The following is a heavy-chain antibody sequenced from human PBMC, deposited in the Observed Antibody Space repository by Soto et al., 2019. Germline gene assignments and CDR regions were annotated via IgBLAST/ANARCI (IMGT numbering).Heavy chain of an antibody. J-gene: IGHJ5*01. CDR2: VDQSGTT. CDR1: GVSIISSAYH. CDR3: ARRMNVAGGWFDS. Sequence: SETLSLTCGVSGVSIISSAYHWGWVRQPPGKGLEWLGSVDQSGTTYYNPSLNRRVTISLDTSKSHFSLKVTSATAADTAVYYCARRMNVAGGWFDSWGQGTPVTVSS. D-gene: IGHD1-1*01. V-gene: IGHV4-39*02.